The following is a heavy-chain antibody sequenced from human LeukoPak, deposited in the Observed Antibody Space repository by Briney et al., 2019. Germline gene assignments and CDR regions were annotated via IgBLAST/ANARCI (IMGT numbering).Heavy chain of an antibody. J-gene: IGHJ4*02. Sequence: GASVKVSCKASGYTFTSYAMHWVRQAPGQRLEWMGWIHAGNGNTKYSQKFQGRVTMTRDTSATTAYMEMSGLRSEDTAVYYCARVGIVGATLAYWGQGTLVTVSS. CDR3: ARVGIVGATLAY. V-gene: IGHV1-3*01. D-gene: IGHD1-26*01. CDR1: GYTFTSYA. CDR2: IHAGNGNT.